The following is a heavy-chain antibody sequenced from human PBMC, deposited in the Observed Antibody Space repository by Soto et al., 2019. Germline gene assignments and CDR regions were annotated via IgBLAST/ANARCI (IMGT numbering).Heavy chain of an antibody. CDR3: ARVRGYSGSGAFDY. V-gene: IGHV4-30-4*01. CDR1: GGSISSGDYY. Sequence: QVQLQESGPGLVKPSQTLSLTCTVSGGSISSGDYYWNWIRQPPGKGLEWIGFISYSGSSYYNPSLESRVAISVDTSKNQFSLKLSYVTAEDTAVYYCARVRGYSGSGAFDYRGQGTLVTVSS. J-gene: IGHJ4*02. CDR2: ISYSGSS. D-gene: IGHD3-10*01.